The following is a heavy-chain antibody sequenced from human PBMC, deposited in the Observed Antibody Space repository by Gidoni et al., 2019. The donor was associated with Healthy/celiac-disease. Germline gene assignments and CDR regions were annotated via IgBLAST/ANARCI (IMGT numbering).Heavy chain of an antibody. CDR2: ISSSGSTI. J-gene: IGHJ4*02. CDR3: ARDGPSGCLCY. Sequence: EVQLVESGGGLVQPGGSLRLSCAASGFTFSSYEMNWVRQAPGKGLEWVSYISSSGSTIYYADSVKGRFTISRDNAKNSLYLQMNSLRAEDTAVYYCARDGPSGCLCYWGQGTLVTVSS. V-gene: IGHV3-48*03. D-gene: IGHD5-12*01. CDR1: GFTFSSYE.